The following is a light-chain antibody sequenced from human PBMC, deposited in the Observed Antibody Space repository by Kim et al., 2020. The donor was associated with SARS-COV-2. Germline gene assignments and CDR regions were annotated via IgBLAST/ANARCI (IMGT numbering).Light chain of an antibody. Sequence: GARGQTAKITCRGENSESKNVLWYQQEPGQAPVVVVNRDNDRPPEIPERFYVSNAGNSAALTIRRAQAGDEADYYCQVWDSTSYVFGTGTKVTVL. CDR3: QVWDSTSYV. CDR1: NSESKN. CDR2: RDN. J-gene: IGLJ1*01. V-gene: IGLV3-9*01.